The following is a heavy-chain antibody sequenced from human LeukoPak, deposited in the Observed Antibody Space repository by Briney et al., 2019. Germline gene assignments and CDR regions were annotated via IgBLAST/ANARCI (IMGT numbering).Heavy chain of an antibody. Sequence: GGSLRLSCAASGFTVSSNYMSWVRQAPGKGLEWVSVIYSGGSTYYADSVKGRFTISRDNSKNTLYLQITSLGAEDTAVYYCARARSTVVNFDYWGQGTLVTVAS. CDR3: ARARSTVVNFDY. CDR1: GFTVSSNY. D-gene: IGHD4-23*01. V-gene: IGHV3-66*01. J-gene: IGHJ4*02. CDR2: IYSGGST.